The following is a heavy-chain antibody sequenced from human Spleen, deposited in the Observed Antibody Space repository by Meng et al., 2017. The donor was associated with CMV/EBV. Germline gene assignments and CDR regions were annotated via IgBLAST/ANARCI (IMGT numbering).Heavy chain of an antibody. Sequence: GGSLRLSCAASGFTFSSYAMSWVRQAPGKGLEWVSAITGSGGSTYYADSVKGRFTISRDNSKNTLYLQLSSLRAEDTAVYYCAKDTSTTYYDFWSGFYPWGQGTLVTVSS. D-gene: IGHD3-3*01. CDR2: ITGSGGST. V-gene: IGHV3-23*01. J-gene: IGHJ4*02. CDR3: AKDTSTTYYDFWSGFYP. CDR1: GFTFSSYA.